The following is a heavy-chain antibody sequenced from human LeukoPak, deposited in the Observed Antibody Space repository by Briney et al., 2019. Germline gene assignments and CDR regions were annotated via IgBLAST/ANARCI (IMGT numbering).Heavy chain of an antibody. V-gene: IGHV3-48*03. D-gene: IGHD3-10*01. CDR2: MGSSGNNL. CDR3: AKSGTGVFDY. J-gene: IGHJ4*02. Sequence: GGSLTLSCAASGFTFSNYEMNWVRQAPGKGLEWVSYMGSSGNNLYYADSVKGRFTIYRDKAQNSLYLQMNSLRAEDTAVYFCAKSGTGVFDYWGQGTLVTVSP. CDR1: GFTFSNYE.